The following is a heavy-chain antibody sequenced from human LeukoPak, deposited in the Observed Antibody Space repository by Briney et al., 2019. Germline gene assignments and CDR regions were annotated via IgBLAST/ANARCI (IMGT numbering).Heavy chain of an antibody. J-gene: IGHJ5*02. D-gene: IGHD3-9*01. Sequence: SVKVSCKASGGTFSSYAISWVRQAPGQGLEWMGGIIPIFGTANYAQKFQGRVTITADESMSTAYMELSSLRSEDTAVYYCARGSQDYDILTGYYWDNWFDPWGQGTLVTVSS. CDR2: IIPIFGTA. CDR1: GGTFSSYA. CDR3: ARGSQDYDILTGYYWDNWFDP. V-gene: IGHV1-69*01.